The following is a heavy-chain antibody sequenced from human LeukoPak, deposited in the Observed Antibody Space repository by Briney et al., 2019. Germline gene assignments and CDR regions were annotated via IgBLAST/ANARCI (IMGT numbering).Heavy chain of an antibody. J-gene: IGHJ5*02. V-gene: IGHV4-31*03. D-gene: IGHD3-22*01. CDR3: ATNYYDTSGYSP. Sequence: SETLSLTCTVSGGSVSSGSYYWSWIRQHPGKGLEWIGYIYYSGSTYYNPSLKSRVTISVDTSKNQFSLKLSSVTAADTAVYYCATNYYDTSGYSPWGQGTLVTVSS. CDR1: GGSVSSGSYY. CDR2: IYYSGST.